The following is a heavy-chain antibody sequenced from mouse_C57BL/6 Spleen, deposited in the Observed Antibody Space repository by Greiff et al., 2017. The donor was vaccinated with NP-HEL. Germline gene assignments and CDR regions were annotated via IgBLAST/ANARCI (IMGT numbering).Heavy chain of an antibody. CDR3: AREGAYDGYYDYAMDY. J-gene: IGHJ4*01. D-gene: IGHD2-3*01. Sequence: LVESGPELVKPGASVKISCKASGYSFTDYNMNWVKQSNGKSLEWIGVINPNYGTTSYNQKFKGKATLTVDQSSSTAYMQLNSLTSEDSAVYYCAREGAYDGYYDYAMDYWGQGTSVTVSS. V-gene: IGHV1-39*01. CDR2: INPNYGTT. CDR1: GYSFTDYN.